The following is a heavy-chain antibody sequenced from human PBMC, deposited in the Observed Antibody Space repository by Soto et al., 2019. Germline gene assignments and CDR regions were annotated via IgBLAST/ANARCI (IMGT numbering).Heavy chain of an antibody. D-gene: IGHD7-27*01. CDR3: ARGSLRITGDQTLNWFDP. V-gene: IGHV4-34*01. Sequence: SETLSLTCAVYGGSFSGYYWSWIRQPPGKGLEWIGEINHSGSTNYNPSLKSRVTISVDTSKNQFSLKLSSVTAADTAVYYCARGSLRITGDQTLNWFDPWGQGTLVTVSS. J-gene: IGHJ5*02. CDR1: GGSFSGYY. CDR2: INHSGST.